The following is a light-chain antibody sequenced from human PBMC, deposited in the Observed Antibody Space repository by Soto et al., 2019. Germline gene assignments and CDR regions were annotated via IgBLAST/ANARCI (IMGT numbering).Light chain of an antibody. V-gene: IGLV1-51*02. CDR2: END. Sequence: QSVLTQPPSVSAAPGQKVTISCSGSGSNIGNNYVSWYQQLPGTAPKLLIYENDKRPSGIPDRFSGSKSGTSATLGITGLQTGDEADYYCGTWDSSLSALYVVGTGTKVTVL. CDR3: GTWDSSLSALYV. J-gene: IGLJ1*01. CDR1: GSNIGNNY.